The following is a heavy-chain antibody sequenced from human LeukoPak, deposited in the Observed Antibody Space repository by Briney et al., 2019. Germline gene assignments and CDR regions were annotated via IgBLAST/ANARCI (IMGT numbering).Heavy chain of an antibody. CDR1: GGSFSGYY. CDR2: INHSGST. J-gene: IGHJ4*02. V-gene: IGHV4-34*01. CDR3: ARRGYSYGYGLDY. Sequence: SETLSLTCAVYGGSFSGYYWSWIRQPPGKGLEWIGEINHSGSTNYNPSLKSRVTISVDTSKNQFSLKLSSVTAADTAVYYCARRGYSYGYGLDYWGQGTLVTVSS. D-gene: IGHD5-18*01.